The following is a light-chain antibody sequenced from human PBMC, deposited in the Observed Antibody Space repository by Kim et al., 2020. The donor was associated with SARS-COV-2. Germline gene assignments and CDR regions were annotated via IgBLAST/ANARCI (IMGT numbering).Light chain of an antibody. J-gene: IGLJ3*02. V-gene: IGLV3-19*01. CDR2: GKN. Sequence: SSELTQDPAVSVALGQTVRITCQGDSLRSYYASWYQQKPGQAPVLVIYGKNNRPSGIPDRFSGSSSGNTASLTITGAQAEDEADYYCNSRDSSSNHHWMFGGGTQLTVL. CDR1: SLRSYY. CDR3: NSRDSSSNHHWM.